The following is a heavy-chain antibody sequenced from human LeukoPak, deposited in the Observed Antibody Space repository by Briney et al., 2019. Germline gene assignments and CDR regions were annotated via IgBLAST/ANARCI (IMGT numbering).Heavy chain of an antibody. Sequence: GGSLRLSCAASGFTFSSYSMNWVRQAPGKGLEWVSSISSSSSSIHYADSVKGRFTISRDNANHALYLQMNSLRVDDTGVYYCARGPEYGSGSYWGQGTLVTVSS. CDR3: ARGPEYGSGSY. V-gene: IGHV3-21*01. CDR1: GFTFSSYS. CDR2: ISSSSSSI. J-gene: IGHJ4*02. D-gene: IGHD3-10*01.